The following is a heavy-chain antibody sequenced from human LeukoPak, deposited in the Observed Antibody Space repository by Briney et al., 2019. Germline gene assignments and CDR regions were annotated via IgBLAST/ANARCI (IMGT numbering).Heavy chain of an antibody. CDR3: ARAEESVVDYEEGPYYFDY. Sequence: PSETLSLTCTVSGGSISSSSYYWGWIRQPPGKGLEWIGSIYYSGSTYYNPSLKSRVTISVDTSKNQFSLKLSSVTAADTAVYYCARAEESVVDYEEGPYYFDYWGQGTLVTVSS. CDR1: GGSISSSSYY. V-gene: IGHV4-39*07. CDR2: IYYSGST. J-gene: IGHJ4*02. D-gene: IGHD4/OR15-4a*01.